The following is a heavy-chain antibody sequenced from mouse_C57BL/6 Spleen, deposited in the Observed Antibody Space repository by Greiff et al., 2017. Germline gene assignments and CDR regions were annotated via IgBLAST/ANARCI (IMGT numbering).Heavy chain of an antibody. V-gene: IGHV1-81*01. J-gene: IGHJ2*01. CDR2: IYPRSGNT. CDR1: GYTFTSYG. D-gene: IGHD1-1*01. CDR3: ARGGEDYGSGYNCDY. Sequence: VQLQQSGAELARPGASVKLSCKASGYTFTSYGISWVKQRPGQGLEWIGEIYPRSGNTYYNEKFKGKATLTADKSSSTAYMKLRSLTSEDSAVYFGARGGEDYGSGYNCDYWGQGTTLTVSA.